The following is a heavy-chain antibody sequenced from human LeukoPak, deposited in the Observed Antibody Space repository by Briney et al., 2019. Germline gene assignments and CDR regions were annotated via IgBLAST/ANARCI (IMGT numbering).Heavy chain of an antibody. D-gene: IGHD3-22*01. Sequence: PSETLSLTXTVSGGSIRSGSYYWSWIRQPAGKGLDWIGRICTSGSTNYNPSLKSRVTISVDTSKNQFSLKLSSVTAADTAVYYCARGGGYYDSSGYYSEYFQHWGQGTLVTVSS. CDR1: GGSIRSGSYY. CDR3: ARGGGYYDSSGYYSEYFQH. CDR2: ICTSGST. J-gene: IGHJ1*01. V-gene: IGHV4-61*02.